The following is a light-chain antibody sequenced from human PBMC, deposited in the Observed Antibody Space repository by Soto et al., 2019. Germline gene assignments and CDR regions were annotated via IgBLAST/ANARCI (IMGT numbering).Light chain of an antibody. J-gene: IGKJ5*01. CDR2: GAS. CDR1: QSVSSSY. V-gene: IGKV3-20*01. CDR3: LQDGSSPLVR. Sequence: EIVLTQSPGTLSLSPGERATLSCRASQSVSSSYLAWYQQKPGQAPRLLIYGASSRATGIPDRFSGSGSGTDFTLTVTRLEPEDFAVYYCLQDGSSPLVRFGQGTRLEIK.